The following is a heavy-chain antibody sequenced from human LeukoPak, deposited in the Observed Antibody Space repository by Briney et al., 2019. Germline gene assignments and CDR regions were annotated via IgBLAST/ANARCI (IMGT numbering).Heavy chain of an antibody. CDR3: ARAATTVTHPDY. CDR1: GFTFSSYA. CDR2: ISYDGSNK. V-gene: IGHV3-30*04. D-gene: IGHD4-17*01. Sequence: GRSLRLSCAASGFTFSSYAMHWVRQAPGKGQEWVAVISYDGSNKYYADSVKGRFTISRDNSKNTLYLQMNSLRAEDTAVYYCARAATTVTHPDYWGQGTLVTVSS. J-gene: IGHJ4*02.